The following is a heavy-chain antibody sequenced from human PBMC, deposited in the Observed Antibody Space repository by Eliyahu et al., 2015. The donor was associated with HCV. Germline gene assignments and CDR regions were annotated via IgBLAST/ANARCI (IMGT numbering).Heavy chain of an antibody. Sequence: EMQLVESGGGLVQSGGSLRLSCAGSGFILTSHEMSWVRQAPGKGLEWVSYISSYADTVHYADSVRGRFTISRDTAKNSLFLQMTSLRAEDTAVYYCVKGESLGLPGNDWGQGTLVTVSS. D-gene: IGHD3-16*01. CDR2: ISSYADTV. CDR1: GFILTSHE. J-gene: IGHJ4*02. V-gene: IGHV3-48*03. CDR3: VKGESLGLPGND.